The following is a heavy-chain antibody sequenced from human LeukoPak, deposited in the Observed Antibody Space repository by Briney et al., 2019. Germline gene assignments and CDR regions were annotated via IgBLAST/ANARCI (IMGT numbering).Heavy chain of an antibody. CDR3: ARHDTSGETYHHY. Sequence: PSETLSLTCTVSGGSISTYYWSWIRQPPGKGLEWIGYIYYSGSTNYNPSLRSRVTISVDTSKNQFSLKLSSVTAADTAVYYCARHDTSGETYHHYWGQGTLVTVSS. CDR2: IYYSGST. D-gene: IGHD3-22*01. CDR1: GGSISTYY. V-gene: IGHV4-59*08. J-gene: IGHJ4*02.